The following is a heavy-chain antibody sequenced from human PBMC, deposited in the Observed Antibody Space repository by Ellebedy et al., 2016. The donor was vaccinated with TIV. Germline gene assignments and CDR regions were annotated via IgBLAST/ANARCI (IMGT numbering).Heavy chain of an antibody. Sequence: GGSLTLSXVASGFTFTSHGIYWVRQAPGKGLEWVAVLSSDGSNKYYADSVKGRFTISRDNSKNTLYLQMNSLRTDDMAVYYCARGGSSGSSDYWGQGTLVTVSS. CDR2: LSSDGSNK. CDR1: GFTFTSHG. CDR3: ARGGSSGSSDY. J-gene: IGHJ4*02. V-gene: IGHV3-30*03. D-gene: IGHD3-10*01.